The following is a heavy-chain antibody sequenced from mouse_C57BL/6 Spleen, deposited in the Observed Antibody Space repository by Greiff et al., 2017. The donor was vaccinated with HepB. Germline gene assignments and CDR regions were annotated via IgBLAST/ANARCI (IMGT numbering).Heavy chain of an antibody. J-gene: IGHJ3*01. V-gene: IGHV1-64*01. Sequence: QVQLQQPGAELVKPGASVKLSCKASGYTFTSYWMHWVKQRPGQGLEWIGMIHPNSGSTNYNEKFKSKATLTVDKSSSTAYMQLSSLTSEDSAVYYCARSADGIIPWFAYWGQGTLVTVSA. CDR2: IHPNSGST. D-gene: IGHD1-1*01. CDR1: GYTFTSYW. CDR3: ARSADGIIPWFAY.